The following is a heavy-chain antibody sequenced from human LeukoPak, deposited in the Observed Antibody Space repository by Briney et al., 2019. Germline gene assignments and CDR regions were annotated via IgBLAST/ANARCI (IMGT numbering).Heavy chain of an antibody. CDR3: ARDLPYYDSTGRVPTDAFDI. V-gene: IGHV1-18*01. Sequence: ASVKVSCKASGYTFTSYGISWVRQAPGQGLEWMGWISAYNGNTNYAQKLQGRVTMTTDTSTSTAYMDLRSLRSDDTAVYYCARDLPYYDSTGRVPTDAFDIWGQGTMVTVSS. CDR2: ISAYNGNT. D-gene: IGHD3-22*01. J-gene: IGHJ3*02. CDR1: GYTFTSYG.